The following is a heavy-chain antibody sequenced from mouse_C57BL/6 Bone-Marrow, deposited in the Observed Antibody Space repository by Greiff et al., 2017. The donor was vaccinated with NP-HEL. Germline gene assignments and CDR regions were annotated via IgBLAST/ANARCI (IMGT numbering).Heavy chain of an antibody. CDR3: ARSGYYGSSYVFFAY. V-gene: IGHV14-3*01. CDR2: IDPANGNP. CDR1: GFNIKNTY. J-gene: IGHJ3*01. D-gene: IGHD1-1*01. Sequence: VQLQQSVAELVRPGASVKLSCTASGFNIKNTYMHWVKQRPEQGLEWIGRIDPANGNPKYDPKFQGTATITADTSSNTAYPQLSSLTSEDTAIYYCARSGYYGSSYVFFAYWGQGTLVTVAA.